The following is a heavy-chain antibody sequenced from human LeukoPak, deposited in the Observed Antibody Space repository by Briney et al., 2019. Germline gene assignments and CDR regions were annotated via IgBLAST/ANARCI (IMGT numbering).Heavy chain of an antibody. CDR3: AKDWRWNEDIYGMNV. Sequence: PGGSLRLSCAASGFSFSNYGMHWVRQAPGKGLEWVALISYDGSKKYYADSVKGRFTVSRDNSMNTLYLQMNTLRVEDMALYYCAKDWRWNEDIYGMNVWGQGTTVIVSS. J-gene: IGHJ6*02. D-gene: IGHD1-1*01. CDR2: ISYDGSKK. CDR1: GFSFSNYG. V-gene: IGHV3-30*18.